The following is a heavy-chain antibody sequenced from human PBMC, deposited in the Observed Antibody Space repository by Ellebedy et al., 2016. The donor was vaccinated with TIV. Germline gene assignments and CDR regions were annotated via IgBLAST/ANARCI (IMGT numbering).Heavy chain of an antibody. Sequence: AASVKVSCNASGYTFTGYYLHWVRQAPGQALEWMGMINPSGRSTTYAQKFQGRVTVTGDTSTSTVYMELSSLRSEDTAVYYCARERRLEYYFDYWGQGTLVTVSS. J-gene: IGHJ4*02. CDR1: GYTFTGYY. CDR3: ARERRLEYYFDY. D-gene: IGHD3-3*01. V-gene: IGHV1-46*01. CDR2: INPSGRST.